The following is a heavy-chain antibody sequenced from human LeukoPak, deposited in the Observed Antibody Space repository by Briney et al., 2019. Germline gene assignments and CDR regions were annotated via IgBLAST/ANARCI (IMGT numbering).Heavy chain of an antibody. D-gene: IGHD3-3*01. V-gene: IGHV3-23*01. Sequence: GGSLRLSCVASGFTFSSYSMSWVRQAPGKGLEWVSVVSGGGHNTYYADYVEGRLTMYRDNSTRTVYLQMNSLRDEDTAVYYCAKDRSSWYYPFDSWGQGTLVTVSS. J-gene: IGHJ5*01. CDR2: VSGGGHNT. CDR1: GFTFSSYS. CDR3: AKDRSSWYYPFDS.